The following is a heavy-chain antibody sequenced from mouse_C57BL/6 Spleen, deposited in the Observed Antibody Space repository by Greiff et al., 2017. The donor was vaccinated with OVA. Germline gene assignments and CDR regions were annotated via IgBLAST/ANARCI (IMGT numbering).Heavy chain of an antibody. CDR2: IRSKSNNYAT. J-gene: IGHJ4*01. D-gene: IGHD1-1*01. Sequence: DVKLQESGGGLVQPKGSLKLSCAASGFSFNTYAMNWVRQAPGKGLEWVARIRSKSNNYATYYADSVKDRFTISRDDSESMLYLQMNNLKTEDTAMYYCVRQDGSSYDYAMDYWGQGTSVTVSS. V-gene: IGHV10-1*01. CDR1: GFSFNTYA. CDR3: VRQDGSSYDYAMDY.